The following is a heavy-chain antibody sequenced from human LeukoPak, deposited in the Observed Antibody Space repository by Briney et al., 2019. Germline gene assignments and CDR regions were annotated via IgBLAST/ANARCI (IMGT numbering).Heavy chain of an antibody. CDR1: GGTFNSYA. J-gene: IGHJ6*03. CDR3: ARGVVPAAMYYYYYYMDV. V-gene: IGHV1-69*05. Sequence: SVKVSCKASGGTFNSYAISWVRQAPGQGLEWMRGIIPMFGTANYAQKFLGRVSITTDESTSTAYMELSSLRSEDTAVYYCARGVVPAAMYYYYYYMDVWGKGTTVTVSS. D-gene: IGHD2-2*01. CDR2: IIPMFGTA.